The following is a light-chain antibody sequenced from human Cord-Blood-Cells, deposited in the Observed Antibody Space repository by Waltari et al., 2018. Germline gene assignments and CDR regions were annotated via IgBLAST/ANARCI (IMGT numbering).Light chain of an antibody. CDR3: SSYTSSSTYWV. Sequence: QSALTQPASVSGSPGQSITISCTGPSSDVGGSNYVSWYQQHPGKAPKLMIYDVSKRPSGVSNRFSGSKSGNTASLTISGLQAEDEADYYCSSYTSSSTYWVFGGGTKLTVL. J-gene: IGLJ3*02. CDR1: SSDVGGSNY. V-gene: IGLV2-14*01. CDR2: DVS.